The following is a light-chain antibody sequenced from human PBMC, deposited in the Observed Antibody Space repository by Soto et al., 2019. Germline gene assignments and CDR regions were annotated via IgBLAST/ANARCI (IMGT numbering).Light chain of an antibody. CDR1: SSDVGGYNY. J-gene: IGLJ3*02. Sequence: QSALTQPASVSGSPGQSITVSCTGTSSDVGGYNYVFWYQQHPGKAPKLMIFDVNNRPSGVSYRFSGSKSGNTASLTISGLQAEDEADYYCSSYTTSHTWVFGGGTKLTVL. CDR3: SSYTTSHTWV. V-gene: IGLV2-14*03. CDR2: DVN.